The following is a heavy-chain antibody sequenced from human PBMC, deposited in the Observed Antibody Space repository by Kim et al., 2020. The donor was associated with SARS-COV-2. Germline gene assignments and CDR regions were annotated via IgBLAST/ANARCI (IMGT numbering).Heavy chain of an antibody. CDR1: GCSISSYY. CDR3: ASRSYGCNSHY. V-gene: IGHV4-59*13. D-gene: IGHD4-17*01. CDR2: IYYSGST. J-gene: IGHJ4*02. Sequence: SETLSLTCTVSGCSISSYYWSWIRQPPGKGLEWIGYIYYSGSTNYNPSLKSRLTISVDTSKNQFSLKLSSVTAADTAVYYCASRSYGCNSHYWGQGTL.